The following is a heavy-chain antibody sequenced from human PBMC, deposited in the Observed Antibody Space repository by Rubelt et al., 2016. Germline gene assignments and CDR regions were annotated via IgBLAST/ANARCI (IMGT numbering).Heavy chain of an antibody. D-gene: IGHD2/OR15-2a*01. CDR1: GFTFRNYW. V-gene: IGHV3-74*01. Sequence: EVHLLESGGDLVQPGGSLRLSCAASGFTFRNYWMHWVRQVPGKGPVWVARFNIDGSSASYVASVRGRFTTSRDNAKNTLDLQMNRLPAEDTAVYYCAREYYGFVRSLDYWGQGTLVTVSS. J-gene: IGHJ4*02. CDR3: AREYYGFVRSLDY. CDR2: FNIDGSSA.